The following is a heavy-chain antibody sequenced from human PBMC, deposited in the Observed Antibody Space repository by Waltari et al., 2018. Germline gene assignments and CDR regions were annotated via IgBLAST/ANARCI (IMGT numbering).Heavy chain of an antibody. J-gene: IGHJ4*02. CDR1: GFTFSSYS. CDR3: ARGNYDILTGYYF. D-gene: IGHD3-9*01. CDR2: ISSSSYI. V-gene: IGHV3-21*03. Sequence: EVQLVESGGGLVKPGGSLRLSCAASGFTFSSYSMNWVRQAPGKGLEWVSSISSSSYIYYADSVKGRFTISRDNAKNSLYLQMNSLRAEDTAVYYCARGNYDILTGYYFWGQGTLVTVSS.